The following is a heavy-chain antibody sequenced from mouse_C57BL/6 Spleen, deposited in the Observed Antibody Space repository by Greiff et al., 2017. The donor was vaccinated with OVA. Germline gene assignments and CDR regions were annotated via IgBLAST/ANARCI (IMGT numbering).Heavy chain of an antibody. CDR1: GYAFSSSW. CDR3: ARWGDFGDY. D-gene: IGHD2-13*01. CDR2: IYPGDGDT. Sequence: VQGVESGPELVKPGASVKISCKASGYAFSSSWMNWVKQRPGKGLEWIGRIYPGDGDTNYNGKFKGKATLTADKSSSTAYMQLSSLTSEDSAVYFCARWGDFGDYWGQGTSVTVSS. J-gene: IGHJ4*01. V-gene: IGHV1-82*01.